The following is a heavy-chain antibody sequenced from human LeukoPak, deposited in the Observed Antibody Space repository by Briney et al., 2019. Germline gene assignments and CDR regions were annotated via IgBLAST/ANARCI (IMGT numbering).Heavy chain of an antibody. Sequence: PGGSLRLSFAASGFTFSSYWMSWVRQAPGKGLEWVANVKQDGSEKYYVDSVKGRFTISKDNAKNSLYLQMNSLRAEDTAVYYCARDRGWLQFDYWGQGTLVTVSS. CDR3: ARDRGWLQFDY. J-gene: IGHJ4*02. CDR2: VKQDGSEK. CDR1: GFTFSSYW. D-gene: IGHD5-24*01. V-gene: IGHV3-7*01.